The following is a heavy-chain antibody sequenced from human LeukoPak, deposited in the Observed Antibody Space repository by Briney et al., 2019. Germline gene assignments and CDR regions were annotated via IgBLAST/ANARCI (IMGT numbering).Heavy chain of an antibody. D-gene: IGHD1-1*01. CDR2: ISGSGGST. CDR1: GFTFSSYA. V-gene: IGHV3-23*01. CDR3: AKCTRLQLDY. J-gene: IGHJ4*02. Sequence: PGGSLRLSCAASGFTFSSYAMGWVRQAPGKGLEWVSAISGSGGSTYYADSVKGRFTISRDNSKNTLYLQMNSLRAGDTAVYYCAKCTRLQLDYWGQGTLVTVSS.